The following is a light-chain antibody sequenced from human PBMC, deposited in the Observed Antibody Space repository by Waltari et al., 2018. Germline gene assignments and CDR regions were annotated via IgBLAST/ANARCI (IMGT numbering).Light chain of an antibody. CDR3: QHGYATPLT. CDR1: QGISNT. V-gene: IGKV1-NL1*01. Sequence: DIQMTQSPSSLSASVGDRVTITCQASQGISNTLAWYQQKPGKVPKLLLYKASTLQSGVPERFSGSGSGTDFTLTISSLQPEDFATYYCQHGYATPLTFGGGTKVEIK. CDR2: KAS. J-gene: IGKJ4*01.